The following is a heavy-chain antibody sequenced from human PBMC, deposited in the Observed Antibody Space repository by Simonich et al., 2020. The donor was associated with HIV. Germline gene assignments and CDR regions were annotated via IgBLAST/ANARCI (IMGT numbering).Heavy chain of an antibody. Sequence: QVQLVQSGAEVKKPGASVKVSCKASGYTFTRDDINWVRQAPGQGLEWMGRIILFFGTANYAQKFQGRVTITADESTSTAYMELSSLTSEDTAVYYCAREIIYSSGWDTGCLDPWGQGTLVTVSS. D-gene: IGHD6-19*01. V-gene: IGHV1-69*18. J-gene: IGHJ5*02. CDR1: GYTFTRDD. CDR3: AREIIYSSGWDTGCLDP. CDR2: IILFFGTA.